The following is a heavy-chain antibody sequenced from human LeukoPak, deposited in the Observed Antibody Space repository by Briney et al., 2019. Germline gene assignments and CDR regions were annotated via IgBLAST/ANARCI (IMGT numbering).Heavy chain of an antibody. CDR2: ISYDGTNK. CDR1: GFTFSSYA. CDR3: ARAGATVSTIWFDP. J-gene: IGHJ5*02. D-gene: IGHD6-25*01. V-gene: IGHV3-30*04. Sequence: GGSLRLSCAASGFTFSSYAMHWVRQAPGKGLEWVAIISYDGTNKYSADSVKGRFTISRDNSKNTLSLQMNSLRAEDTAVYYCARAGATVSTIWFDPWGQGTLVTVSS.